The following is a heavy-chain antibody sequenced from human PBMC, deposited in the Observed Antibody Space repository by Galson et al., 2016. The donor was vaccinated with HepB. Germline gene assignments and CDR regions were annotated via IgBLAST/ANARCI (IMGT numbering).Heavy chain of an antibody. CDR2: INSDGSSR. D-gene: IGHD4-17*01. Sequence: SLRLSCAASGFTFSRYWMHWVRQVPGKGLVWVSRINSDGSSRNYADSVKGRFTISRDNAESTLYLQMNSLRVEDTALYFCFRVPRYYADYSSGVGDCWGQGTLLTVSS. V-gene: IGHV3-74*01. J-gene: IGHJ4*02. CDR3: FRVPRYYADYSSGVGDC. CDR1: GFTFSRYW.